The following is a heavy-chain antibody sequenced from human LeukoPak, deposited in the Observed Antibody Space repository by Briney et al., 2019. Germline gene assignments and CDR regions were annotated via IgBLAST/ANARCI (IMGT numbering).Heavy chain of an antibody. V-gene: IGHV3-30*03. J-gene: IGHJ6*04. Sequence: GGSLRLSCAASGFTFSSYGMHWVRQAPGKGLEWVAVISYDGSNKYYADSVKGRFTISRDNSKNTLYLQMNSLRAEDTAMYYCATLVADPSYGMDVWGKGTTVTVSS. CDR1: GFTFSSYG. CDR2: ISYDGSNK. CDR3: ATLVADPSYGMDV. D-gene: IGHD6-19*01.